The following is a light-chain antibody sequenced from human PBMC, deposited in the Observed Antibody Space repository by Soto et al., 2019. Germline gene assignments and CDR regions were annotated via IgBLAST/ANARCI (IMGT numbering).Light chain of an antibody. V-gene: IGLV1-44*01. CDR1: SSNIGSNT. J-gene: IGLJ2*01. Sequence: QSVLTQPPSASGTPGQRVTISCSGSSSNIGSNTVNWYQQVPGTAPKLLISANNLRPSGVPDRFSASKSGTSASLAIRGLQFEDEADYYCAGWDDSLKGVIFGGGTKLTVL. CDR2: ANN. CDR3: AGWDDSLKGVI.